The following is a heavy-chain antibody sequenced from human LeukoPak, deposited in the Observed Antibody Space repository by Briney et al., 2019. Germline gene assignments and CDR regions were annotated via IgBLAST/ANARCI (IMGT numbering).Heavy chain of an antibody. CDR1: RFTFSSYG. Sequence: GGSLRLSXAVSRFTFSSYGMHWVRQAPGKGLEWVAFIRFDGSNKYYADSVKGRFTISRDNSKNTLYLQMNSLRGEDTAVYYCAKDPYDFWSGSTDRVFDYWGQGTLVTVSS. J-gene: IGHJ4*02. V-gene: IGHV3-30*02. CDR2: IRFDGSNK. CDR3: AKDPYDFWSGSTDRVFDY. D-gene: IGHD3-3*01.